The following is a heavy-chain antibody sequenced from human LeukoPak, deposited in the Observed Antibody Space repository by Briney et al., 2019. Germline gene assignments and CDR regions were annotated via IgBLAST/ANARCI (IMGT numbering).Heavy chain of an antibody. J-gene: IGHJ4*02. Sequence: GGSLRLSCAASGFTFSDYYMSWIRQAPGKGLEWVSYIRSSGSTIYYADSVKGRFTISRDNAKNSLYLQMNSLRAEDTAVYYCARGVQWLRFQDYFDYWGQGTLVTVSS. V-gene: IGHV3-11*01. CDR3: ARGVQWLRFQDYFDY. CDR2: IRSSGSTI. CDR1: GFTFSDYY. D-gene: IGHD5-12*01.